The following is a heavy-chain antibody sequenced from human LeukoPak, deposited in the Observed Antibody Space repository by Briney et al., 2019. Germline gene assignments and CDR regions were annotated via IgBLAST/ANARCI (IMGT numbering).Heavy chain of an antibody. CDR2: ISASGRT. CDR3: ARGATPVVAASPADY. V-gene: IGHV4-4*07. CDR1: GGSISSYY. J-gene: IGHJ4*02. D-gene: IGHD2-15*01. Sequence: PSETLSLTCTVSGGSISSYYWSWIRQPAGKGLEWIGRISASGRTNYNPSLESRVTMSVDTSKRQFSLRLTSVTAADTAVYYCARGATPVVAASPADYWGQGTLVTVSS.